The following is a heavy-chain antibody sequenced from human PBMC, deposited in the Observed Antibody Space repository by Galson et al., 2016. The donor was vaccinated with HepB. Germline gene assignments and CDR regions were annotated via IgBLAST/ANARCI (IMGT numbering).Heavy chain of an antibody. CDR3: AREVAGNVDY. CDR1: GYTFTNYY. D-gene: IGHD6-19*01. Sequence: SVKVSCKESGYTFTNYYLHWVRQTPGQGLEWMGVMNCNSGSTFYAQKLQGRVTMTRDTSTSTVYMELSSLTSEDTAVYYCAREVAGNVDYWGQGTLVTVSS. J-gene: IGHJ4*02. V-gene: IGHV1-46*01. CDR2: MNCNSGST.